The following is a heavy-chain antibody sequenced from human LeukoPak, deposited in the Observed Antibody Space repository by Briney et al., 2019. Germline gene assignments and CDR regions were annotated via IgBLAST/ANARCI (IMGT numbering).Heavy chain of an antibody. J-gene: IGHJ4*02. CDR1: GGSISSSSYY. CDR2: IYYSGST. V-gene: IGHV4-39*01. Sequence: SETLSLTCTVSGGSISSSSYYWGWIRKPPGKGLEWIGSIYYSGSTYYNPSLKSRVTISVDTSKNQFSLKLSSVTAADTAVYYCARLPLRNSSGYYSVSFDYWGQGTLVTVSS. D-gene: IGHD3-22*01. CDR3: ARLPLRNSSGYYSVSFDY.